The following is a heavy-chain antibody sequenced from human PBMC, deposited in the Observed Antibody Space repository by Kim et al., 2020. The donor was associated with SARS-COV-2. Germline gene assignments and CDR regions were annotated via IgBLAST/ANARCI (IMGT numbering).Heavy chain of an antibody. Sequence: GGSLRLSCAGSGFDFSDHFMHWVRQAPGKGLEWVARINRDSSHIAYADSARGRFTISRDNAKSTVYLQLTSLRVEDTAMYYCAGDFFSGWAYDYWGQGSLVTVS. CDR3: AGDFFSGWAYDY. CDR2: INRDSSHI. V-gene: IGHV3-74*03. J-gene: IGHJ4*02. D-gene: IGHD6-19*01. CDR1: GFDFSDHF.